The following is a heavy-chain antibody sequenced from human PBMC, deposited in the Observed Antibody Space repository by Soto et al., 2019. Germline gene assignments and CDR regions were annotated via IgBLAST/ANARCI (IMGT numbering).Heavy chain of an antibody. CDR1: GFSFNIFA. J-gene: IGHJ4*02. CDR3: AKDPLRITMIVVVPAGFDY. Sequence: GGSLRLSCAASGFSFNIFAMNWISQAPGKGLEWVSGISGGGGSTYYADSVKGRFTISRDNSNNTLYLQMNSLRAEDTAVYYCAKDPLRITMIVVVPAGFDYWGQGTLVTVSS. CDR2: ISGGGGST. D-gene: IGHD3-22*01. V-gene: IGHV3-23*01.